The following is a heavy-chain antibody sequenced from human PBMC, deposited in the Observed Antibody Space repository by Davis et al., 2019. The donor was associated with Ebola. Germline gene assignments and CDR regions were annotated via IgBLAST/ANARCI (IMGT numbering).Heavy chain of an antibody. V-gene: IGHV3-23*03. J-gene: IGHJ6*04. CDR2: IARDSDGCKT. Sequence: GGSLRLSCAASGFTFSSYAMSWVRQAPGQGLEWVSFIARDSDGCKTHYADSVKGRFTISRDDSKNTVYLQMNSLRPEDTAVYYCAKDLHWYGMDVWGKGTTVTVSS. D-gene: IGHD1-1*01. CDR3: AKDLHWYGMDV. CDR1: GFTFSSYA.